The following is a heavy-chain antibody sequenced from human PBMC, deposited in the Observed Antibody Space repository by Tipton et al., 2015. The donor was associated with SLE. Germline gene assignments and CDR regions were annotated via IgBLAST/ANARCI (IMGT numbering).Heavy chain of an antibody. J-gene: IGHJ6*03. CDR1: VGSISSSSYY. D-gene: IGHD1-26*01. Sequence: TLSLTCTVSVGSISSSSYYWGWIRQPPGKGLEWIGSIYHSGSTYYNPSIKSRVTMSVDTSKTQFSLKLSSVTAADTAVYYCASNSGSYQGDYYYYYMDVWGKGTTVTVSS. CDR2: IYHSGST. CDR3: ASNSGSYQGDYYYYYMDV. V-gene: IGHV4-39*01.